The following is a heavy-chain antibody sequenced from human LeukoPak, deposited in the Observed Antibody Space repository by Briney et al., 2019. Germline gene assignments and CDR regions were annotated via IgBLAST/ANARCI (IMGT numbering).Heavy chain of an antibody. J-gene: IGHJ4*02. Sequence: PGGSLRLXCVTSGFIFSDYSMNWVRRAPGKGLESVSTMSTSVNYIYYADSVKGRFTISRDNAKKSLYLQMNSLTVEDTAVYYCARDAAKGLYTIVRGVVDYWGQGALVTVSS. D-gene: IGHD3-10*01. V-gene: IGHV3-21*01. CDR2: MSTSVNYI. CDR3: ARDAAKGLYTIVRGVVDY. CDR1: GFIFSDYS.